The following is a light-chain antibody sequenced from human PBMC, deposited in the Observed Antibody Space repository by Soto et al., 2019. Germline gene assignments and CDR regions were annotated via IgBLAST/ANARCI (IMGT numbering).Light chain of an antibody. CDR1: QNIGTS. CDR2: DVS. Sequence: DIQMTQSPSALSASVGDRVTLTCRASQNIGTSLASYQQNPGRAPKVLIYDVSTLERGVPSRFSGSQVGSEFTVTISGLQPDDFGTYYCQHYSKFATFGQGTKV. V-gene: IGKV1-5*01. J-gene: IGKJ1*01. CDR3: QHYSKFAT.